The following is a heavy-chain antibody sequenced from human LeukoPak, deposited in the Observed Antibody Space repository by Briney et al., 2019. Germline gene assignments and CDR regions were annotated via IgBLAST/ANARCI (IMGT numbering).Heavy chain of an antibody. D-gene: IGHD3-22*01. Sequence: SETLSLTCAVYGGSFSGYYWSWIRQPPGKGLEWIGKINHSGSTNYNPSLKSRVTISVDTSKKQFSLKLSSVTAADTAVYYCVTYYFDSSGPKKNYWGQGTLVTVSS. CDR3: VTYYFDSSGPKKNY. CDR2: INHSGST. CDR1: GGSFSGYY. J-gene: IGHJ4*02. V-gene: IGHV4-34*01.